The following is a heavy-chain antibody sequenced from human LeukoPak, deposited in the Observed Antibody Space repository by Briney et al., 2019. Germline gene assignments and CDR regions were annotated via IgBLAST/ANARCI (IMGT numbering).Heavy chain of an antibody. CDR3: AREPPSKYYFDY. V-gene: IGHV4-61*02. CDR1: GGSISSGNYY. J-gene: IGHJ4*02. CDR2: IYTSGST. Sequence: PSQNLSLTCTVSGGSISSGNYYWSWIRQPAGKGLEWIGRIYTSGSTNYNPSLKSRVTISVDTSKNQFSLKLSSVTAADTAVYFRAREPPSKYYFDYWGQGTLVTVSS.